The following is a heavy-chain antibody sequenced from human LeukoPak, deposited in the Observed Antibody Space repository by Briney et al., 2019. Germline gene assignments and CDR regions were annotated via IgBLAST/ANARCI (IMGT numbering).Heavy chain of an antibody. CDR1: GSSFTIYW. J-gene: IGHJ4*02. CDR2: IYPGDSDT. V-gene: IGHV5-51*01. Sequence: GESLQISCQGSGSSFTIYWIGWVRQLPGKGLEWMGIIYPGDSDTRYSSSLQGQVTISADRSINTAYLQWSSLKASDTAIYYCARRLKNSNGWTFDYSGQGTLVTVSS. D-gene: IGHD6-19*01. CDR3: ARRLKNSNGWTFDY.